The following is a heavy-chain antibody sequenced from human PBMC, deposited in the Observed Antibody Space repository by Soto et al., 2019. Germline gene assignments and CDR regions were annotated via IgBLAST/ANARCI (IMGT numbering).Heavy chain of an antibody. CDR1: GGSISSGDYY. CDR3: ARLIWFGQYYFDY. Sequence: QVQLQESGPGLVKPSQTLSLTCTVSGGSISSGDYYWSWIRQPPGKGLEWIGYIYYSGSTYYNPSLKSRIXXSXDXXKNQFSLKLSSVTAADTAVYYCARLIWFGQYYFDYWGQGTLVTVSS. V-gene: IGHV4-30-4*01. D-gene: IGHD3-10*01. CDR2: IYYSGST. J-gene: IGHJ4*02.